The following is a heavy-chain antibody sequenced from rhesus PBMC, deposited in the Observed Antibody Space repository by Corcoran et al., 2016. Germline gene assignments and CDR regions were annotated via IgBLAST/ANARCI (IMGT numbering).Heavy chain of an antibody. Sequence: QVQLQESGPGLLKPSETLSLTCAVAGGSISGGYGWVWIRPPRGKGLEWIGIIYYNRNHFYHPPLTSRVTLSTDTSNNQFYLELISVTAADTAVYYCARDPSLAVAGRFDYWGQGVLVTVSS. CDR2: IYYNRNH. CDR3: ARDPSLAVAGRFDY. J-gene: IGHJ4*01. V-gene: IGHV4S7*01. D-gene: IGHD6-37*01. CDR1: GGSISGGYG.